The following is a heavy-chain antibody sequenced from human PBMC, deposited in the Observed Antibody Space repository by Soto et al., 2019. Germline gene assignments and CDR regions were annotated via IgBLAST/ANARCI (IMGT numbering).Heavy chain of an antibody. Sequence: GGSLRLSCAASGFTFSSYGMHWVRQAPGKGPEWVAVISYDGSNKYYADSVKGRFTISRDNSKNTLYLQMNSLRAEDTAVYYCAKAPYYYDSSGYPSYFEYWGKGT. CDR1: GFTFSSYG. V-gene: IGHV3-30*18. J-gene: IGHJ4*02. D-gene: IGHD3-22*01. CDR3: AKAPYYYDSSGYPSYFEY. CDR2: ISYDGSNK.